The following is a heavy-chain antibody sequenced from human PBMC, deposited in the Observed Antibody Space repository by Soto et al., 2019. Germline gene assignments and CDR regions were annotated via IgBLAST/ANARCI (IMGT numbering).Heavy chain of an antibody. V-gene: IGHV4-31*03. J-gene: IGHJ6*03. CDR2: IYYSGTT. Sequence: QVQLQESGPGLVKPSQTLSLTCTVSGGSISSGNYYWSWIRQHPGKGLEWIGYIYYSGTTYYNPSLKSRVTISVDTSKNQFSLQLSSVTAADTAVYYCARAYGDYYYNYYTDAWGKGTTVTVSS. CDR1: GGSISSGNYY. D-gene: IGHD4-17*01. CDR3: ARAYGDYYYNYYTDA.